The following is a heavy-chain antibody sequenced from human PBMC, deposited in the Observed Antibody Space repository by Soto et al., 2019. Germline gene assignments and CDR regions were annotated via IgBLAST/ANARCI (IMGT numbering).Heavy chain of an antibody. CDR1: GFTFDDYA. D-gene: IGHD2-2*02. Sequence: PGGSLRLSCAASGFTFDDYAMHWVRQAPGKGLEWVSGISWNSGSIGYADSVKGRFTISRDNAKNSLYLQMNSLRAEDTALYYCAKQHWPYGDIVVVPAAISFDYWGQGTLVTVSS. V-gene: IGHV3-9*01. CDR2: ISWNSGSI. J-gene: IGHJ4*02. CDR3: AKQHWPYGDIVVVPAAISFDY.